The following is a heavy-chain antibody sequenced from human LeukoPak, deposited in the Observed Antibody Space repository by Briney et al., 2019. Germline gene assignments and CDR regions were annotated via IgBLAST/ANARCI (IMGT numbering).Heavy chain of an antibody. J-gene: IGHJ4*02. CDR2: IYYSGSI. CDR3: ARDYQGGYGDKTVDY. CDR1: GGSISSNTYY. V-gene: IGHV4-39*07. D-gene: IGHD5-18*01. Sequence: SETLSLTCTVSGGSISSNTYYWGGIRQPPGKGREWIGCIYYSGSIFYHPSRKRRVNISVNSSKNQVSLKLSSVTDADTAVYYCARDYQGGYGDKTVDYWGQGTLVTVSS.